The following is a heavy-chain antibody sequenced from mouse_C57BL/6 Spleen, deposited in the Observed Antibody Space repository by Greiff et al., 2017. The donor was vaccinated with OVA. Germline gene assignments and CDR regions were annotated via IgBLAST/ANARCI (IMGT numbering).Heavy chain of an antibody. CDR2: IDPEDGDT. V-gene: IGHV14-1*01. D-gene: IGHD1-1*01. CDR3: TPPYYGSSYGFAY. CDR1: GFNIKDYY. Sequence: EVHLVESGAELVRPGASVKLSCTASGFNIKDYYMHWVKQRPEQGLEWIGRIDPEDGDTEYAPKFQGKATMTADTSSNTAYLQLSSLTSEDTAVYYCTPPYYGSSYGFAYWGQGTLVTVSA. J-gene: IGHJ3*01.